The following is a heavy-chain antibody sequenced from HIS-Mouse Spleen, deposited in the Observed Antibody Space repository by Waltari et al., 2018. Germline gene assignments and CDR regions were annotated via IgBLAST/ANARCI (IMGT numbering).Heavy chain of an antibody. CDR3: AGRWLLDY. CDR2: IYYSGST. CDR1: GGPISSYY. J-gene: IGHJ4*02. D-gene: IGHD5-12*01. Sequence: QVQLQESGPGLGKPSETLSLTCTVSGGPISSYYWSWIREPPGKGLEWIGYIYYSGSTNYNPSLKSRVTISVDTSKNQFSLKLSSVTAADTAVYYCAGRWLLDYWGQGTLVTVSS. V-gene: IGHV4-59*08.